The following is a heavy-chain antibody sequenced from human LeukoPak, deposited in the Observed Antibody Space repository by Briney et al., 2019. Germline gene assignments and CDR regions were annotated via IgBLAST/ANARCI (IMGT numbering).Heavy chain of an antibody. Sequence: GASVKVSCKASGYTFTSYYMHWVRQAPGQGLEWMGIINPSGGSTSYAQKFQGRVTMTRDTSTSTAYMELSSLRSEDTAVYYCARVMDYDILTGYYITDYWGQGTLVTVSS. CDR1: GYTFTSYY. V-gene: IGHV1-46*01. CDR3: ARVMDYDILTGYYITDY. J-gene: IGHJ4*02. D-gene: IGHD3-9*01. CDR2: INPSGGST.